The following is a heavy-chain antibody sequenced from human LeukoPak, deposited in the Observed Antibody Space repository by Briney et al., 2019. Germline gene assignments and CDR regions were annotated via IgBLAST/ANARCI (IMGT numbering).Heavy chain of an antibody. D-gene: IGHD3-9*01. J-gene: IGHJ4*02. CDR2: ISRSGITI. Sequence: GGSLRLSCAASRFTFSDYYMSWIRQAPGKGLEWVSYISRSGITIYYADSVKGRFTISRDNAKNSLYLQMNSLRAEDTAVYYCARGKRYLDPRLFDYWGQGTLVTVSS. V-gene: IGHV3-11*01. CDR3: ARGKRYLDPRLFDY. CDR1: RFTFSDYY.